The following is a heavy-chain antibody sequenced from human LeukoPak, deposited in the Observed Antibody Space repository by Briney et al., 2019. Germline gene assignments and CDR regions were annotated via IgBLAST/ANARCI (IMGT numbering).Heavy chain of an antibody. CDR3: ARGVHAFDI. D-gene: IGHD4/OR15-4a*01. V-gene: IGHV4-38-2*02. J-gene: IGHJ3*02. CDR1: GYSISSGYY. Sequence: SETLSLTCTVSGYSISSGYYWGWIRQPPGKGLEWIGSIYHSGITYYNPSLKSRVTISVDTSKNHFALKLSSVTAAATAVYYCARGVHAFDIWGQGTMVTVSS. CDR2: IYHSGIT.